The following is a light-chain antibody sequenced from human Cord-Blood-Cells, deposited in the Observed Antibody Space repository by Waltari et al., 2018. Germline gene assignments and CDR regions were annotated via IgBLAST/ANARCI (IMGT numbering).Light chain of an antibody. CDR3: SSYAGSYTLV. V-gene: IGLV2-14*01. CDR1: SSDVGGFNH. J-gene: IGLJ2*01. Sequence: QSALTQPASVSGSPGQSITISCTGTSSDVGGFNHVSWYQQHPGKAPKLMIYDVSKRPSGVSNRFSGSKSGNTASLTISGLQAEDEADYYCSSYAGSYTLVFGGGTKLTVL. CDR2: DVS.